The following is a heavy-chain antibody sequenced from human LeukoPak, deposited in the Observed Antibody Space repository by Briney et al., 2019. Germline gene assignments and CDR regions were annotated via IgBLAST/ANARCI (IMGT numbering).Heavy chain of an antibody. J-gene: IGHJ4*02. V-gene: IGHV3-30*01. Sequence: GRSLRLSCAASGFTFGNHAMHWVRQAPGMGLEWVAVISYEASNKYYADSVKGRFTISRDNSKNTLYLQINSLRAEDTAVYYCARDYLVGCTDTICYPIDYWGQGTLVTVSS. CDR1: GFTFGNHA. D-gene: IGHD2-8*02. CDR3: ARDYLVGCTDTICYPIDY. CDR2: ISYEASNK.